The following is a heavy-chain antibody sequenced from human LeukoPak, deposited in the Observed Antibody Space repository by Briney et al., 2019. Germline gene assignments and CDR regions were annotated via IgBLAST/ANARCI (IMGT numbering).Heavy chain of an antibody. V-gene: IGHV4-59*08. CDR2: IYYSGST. Sequence: KPSETLSLTCTVPAGSINIYYWNWIRQPPGKGLEWIGYIYYSGSTNYNPSLKSRVTISVDTSKNQFSLKLSSVTAADTAVYYCASLYGSGSFDYWGQGTLVTVSS. CDR3: ASLYGSGSFDY. D-gene: IGHD3-10*01. CDR1: AGSINIYY. J-gene: IGHJ4*02.